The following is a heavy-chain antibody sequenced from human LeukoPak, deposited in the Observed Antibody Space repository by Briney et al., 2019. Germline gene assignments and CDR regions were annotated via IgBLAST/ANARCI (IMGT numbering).Heavy chain of an antibody. CDR3: VRDLGGRYGY. CDR1: GFTFGNYW. Sequence: TGGSLRPSCAASGFTFGNYWMHWVRQVPGKGLVWVSRIDTDGSITNYADSARRRFTISRDNARNNLYLQMNSLRAEDTAVYYCVRDLGGRYGYWGQGTLVTVSS. J-gene: IGHJ4*02. D-gene: IGHD1-26*01. CDR2: IDTDGSIT. V-gene: IGHV3-74*01.